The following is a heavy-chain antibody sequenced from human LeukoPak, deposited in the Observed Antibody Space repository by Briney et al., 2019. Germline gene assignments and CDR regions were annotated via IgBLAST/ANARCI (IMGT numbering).Heavy chain of an antibody. D-gene: IGHD1-26*01. V-gene: IGHV3-33*08. CDR2: MWDDKSNK. CDR3: ARGRSGSYPPGIY. Sequence: GGSLRLSCAASGFTFSNAYMSWVRQAPGKGLEWVAVMWDDKSNKYYADSVKGRFTISRDSSKNTLYLQMNNLGAEDTAMYYCARGRSGSYPPGIYWGQGTLVTVSS. J-gene: IGHJ4*02. CDR1: GFTFSNAY.